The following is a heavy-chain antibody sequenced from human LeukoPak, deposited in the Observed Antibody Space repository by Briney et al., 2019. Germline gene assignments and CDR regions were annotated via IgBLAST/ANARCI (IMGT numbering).Heavy chain of an antibody. CDR3: ARRESGYYRGFDP. V-gene: IGHV1-69*06. D-gene: IGHD3-22*01. Sequence: SVKVSCKASGGTFSSYAISWVRQAPGQGLEWMGGIIPIFGTANYAQKFQGRVTITADKSTSTAYMELSSLRSEDTAVYYCARRESGYYRGFDPWGQGTLVTVSS. J-gene: IGHJ5*02. CDR2: IIPIFGTA. CDR1: GGTFSSYA.